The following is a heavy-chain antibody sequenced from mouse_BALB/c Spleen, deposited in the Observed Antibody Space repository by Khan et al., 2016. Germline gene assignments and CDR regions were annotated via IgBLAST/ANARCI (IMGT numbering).Heavy chain of an antibody. D-gene: IGHD1-2*01. CDR1: GVDMSRYW. CDR2: INSDSSTI. CDR3: ASLHYYSRFAY. Sequence: EVQLVESGGSLVQPGGSLKLSCAASGVDMSRYWMSRVRRDSGKGIESNGEINSDSSTINYTPSLKDKFIISRDNAKNKLYLQMSKVRSEDTALYYCASLHYYSRFAYWAPRSLVTVS. J-gene: IGHJ3*01. V-gene: IGHV4-1*02.